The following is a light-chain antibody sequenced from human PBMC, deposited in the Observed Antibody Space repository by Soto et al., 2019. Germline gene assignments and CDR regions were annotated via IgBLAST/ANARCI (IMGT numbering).Light chain of an antibody. CDR1: QSVSSNF. Sequence: EIVLTQSPGTLSLSPGERATLSCRASQSVSSNFLAWYQQKPDQAPRLLIYGASSRATGIPDRLSGSGSGTAFTLTISRLEPEDVAVYYCQQYGSTPRTFGQGTKVEIK. J-gene: IGKJ1*01. CDR3: QQYGSTPRT. CDR2: GAS. V-gene: IGKV3-20*01.